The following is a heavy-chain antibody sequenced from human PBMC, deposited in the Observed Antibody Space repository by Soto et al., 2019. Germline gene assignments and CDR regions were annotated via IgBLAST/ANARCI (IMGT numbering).Heavy chain of an antibody. CDR1: GFTFSNYG. D-gene: IGHD3-22*01. CDR3: VRGALWNTYDRAGEDF. V-gene: IGHV3-33*01. Sequence: QVQLVESGGGVVHPGRSLRLSCAASGFTFSNYGMVWVRQAPGKGLQWVAVIWHDGSNQYYADSVKGRFTISRDNSKNTLYVQMNSLRAEDTAVYYCVRGALWNTYDRAGEDFWGQGTLVIVSS. CDR2: IWHDGSNQ. J-gene: IGHJ4*02.